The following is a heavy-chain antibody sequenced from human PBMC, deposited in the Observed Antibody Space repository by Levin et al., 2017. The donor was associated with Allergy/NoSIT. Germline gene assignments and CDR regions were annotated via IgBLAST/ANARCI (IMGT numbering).Heavy chain of an antibody. CDR3: ARDVIEAPHEYYFDY. CDR1: GFTFSNYA. Sequence: PGGSLRLSCAASGFTFSNYAMHWVRQAPGKGLEWVAAVSSDGNNKHYADSVKGQFTVSKDNSRNTLSLQMNSLRLEDTAVYFCARDVIEAPHEYYFDYWGRGILVTVSS. D-gene: IGHD6-6*01. CDR2: VSSDGNNK. V-gene: IGHV3-30-3*01. J-gene: IGHJ4*02.